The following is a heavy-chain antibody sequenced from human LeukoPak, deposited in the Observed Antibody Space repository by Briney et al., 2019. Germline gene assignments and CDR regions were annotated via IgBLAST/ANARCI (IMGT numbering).Heavy chain of an antibody. CDR2: IWDDGITK. D-gene: IGHD5-12*01. CDR3: ARGKASGGYSGYGLDAFDI. V-gene: IGHV3-33*01. CDR1: GFTFGSYG. Sequence: GGSLRLSCAASGFTFGSYGMHWVRQAPGKGLEWVAVIWDDGITKHDADSVKGRFTISRDNSKNTLYLQMNSLRAEDTAVYYCARGKASGGYSGYGLDAFDIWGQGTMVTVSS. J-gene: IGHJ3*02.